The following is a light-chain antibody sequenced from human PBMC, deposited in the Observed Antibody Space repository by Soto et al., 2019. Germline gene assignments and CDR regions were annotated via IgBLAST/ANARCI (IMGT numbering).Light chain of an antibody. CDR1: QGISRF. Sequence: DIQLTQSPSFLSASVGDRVTITCRACQGISRFLAWYQEKPGEAPKLLIYDASTLQSGVPSRFSGSGSGTEFTLTISSLQPEDFATYCCQQLDSYPFTFGQGPRLEI. V-gene: IGKV1-9*01. J-gene: IGKJ5*01. CDR2: DAS. CDR3: QQLDSYPFT.